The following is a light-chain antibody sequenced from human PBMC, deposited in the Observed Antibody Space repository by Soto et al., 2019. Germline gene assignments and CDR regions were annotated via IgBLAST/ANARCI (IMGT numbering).Light chain of an antibody. CDR1: QGIRRF. Sequence: IQFTQSPSSQSASVGDRVIMTCRASQGIRRFLAWYQQKPGTAPTLLIYAASTLETGIPSRFSSSGSVTDFNLTISSLQPEIFETYCCQQLKNYPFTFGTGTKVDIK. J-gene: IGKJ3*01. V-gene: IGKV1-9*01. CDR3: QQLKNYPFT. CDR2: AAS.